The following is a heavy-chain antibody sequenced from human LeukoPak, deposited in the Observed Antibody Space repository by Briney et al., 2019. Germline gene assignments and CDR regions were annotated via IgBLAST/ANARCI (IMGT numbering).Heavy chain of an antibody. V-gene: IGHV4-34*01. CDR3: ERGQYCSKTTCYSARRYFDF. J-gene: IGHJ4*02. Sequence: SETLSLTCAVSGGAFSNYFWTWIRQPPGKGLEWMAEINDSGSTNSNSSLRSRAAISLDTSKNQSSLRLPSVTAADTAVYYCERGQYCSKTTCYSARRYFDFWGQGTLVTVSS. CDR2: INDSGST. D-gene: IGHD2-2*01. CDR1: GGAFSNYF.